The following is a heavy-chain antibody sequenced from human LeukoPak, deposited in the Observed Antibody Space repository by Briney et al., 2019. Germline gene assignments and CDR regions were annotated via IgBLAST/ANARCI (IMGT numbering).Heavy chain of an antibody. Sequence: SVKVSCKASGGTFSSYAISWVRQAPGQGLEWMGRIIPILGIANYAQKFQGRVTITADKSTCTAYMELSSLRSEDTAVYYCARDHRRYYDSSGYWPAFDYWGQGTLATVSS. CDR3: ARDHRRYYDSSGYWPAFDY. CDR2: IIPILGIA. J-gene: IGHJ4*02. CDR1: GGTFSSYA. D-gene: IGHD3-22*01. V-gene: IGHV1-69*04.